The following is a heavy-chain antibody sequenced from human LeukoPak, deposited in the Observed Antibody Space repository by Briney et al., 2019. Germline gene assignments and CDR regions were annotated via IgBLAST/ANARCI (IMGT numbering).Heavy chain of an antibody. D-gene: IGHD2-2*01. V-gene: IGHV1-2*02. Sequence: ASVKVSCKASGYTFTGYYMHWVRQAPGQALVWRAWIHPNSGGTNYAQKFQGRVTMTRDTSINTVYMDLSSLRSDDTAVYYCARDRMGDCATTSCYLAYWGQGTQVTVSS. CDR1: GYTFTGYY. CDR3: ARDRMGDCATTSCYLAY. J-gene: IGHJ4*02. CDR2: IHPNSGGT.